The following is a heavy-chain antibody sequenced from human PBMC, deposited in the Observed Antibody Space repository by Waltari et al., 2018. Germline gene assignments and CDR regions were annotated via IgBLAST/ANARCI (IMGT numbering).Heavy chain of an antibody. CDR2: IIPILGIA. D-gene: IGHD3-3*01. Sequence: QVQLVQSGAEVKKPGSSVKVSCKASGGTFSSYGISWVRQAPGQGLEWMGGIIPILGIANYAQKFQGRVTSTADKSTSTAYMELSSLRSEDTAVYYCARSRTVDFSKYYYYMDVWGKGTTVTVSS. CDR3: ARSRTVDFSKYYYYMDV. J-gene: IGHJ6*03. V-gene: IGHV1-69*10. CDR1: GGTFSSYG.